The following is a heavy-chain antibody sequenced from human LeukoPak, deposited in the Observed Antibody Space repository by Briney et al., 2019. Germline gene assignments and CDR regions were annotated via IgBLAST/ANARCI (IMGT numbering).Heavy chain of an antibody. D-gene: IGHD3-10*01. Sequence: GGSLRLSCAASGFTFSSYSMNWVRQAPGKGLEWVSSISSSSYIYYADSVKGRFTNSRDNAKNSLYLQMNSLRAEDTAVYYCARDGMVRGVFGRWGQGTLVTVSS. CDR1: GFTFSSYS. V-gene: IGHV3-21*01. CDR2: ISSSSYI. CDR3: ARDGMVRGVFGR. J-gene: IGHJ4*02.